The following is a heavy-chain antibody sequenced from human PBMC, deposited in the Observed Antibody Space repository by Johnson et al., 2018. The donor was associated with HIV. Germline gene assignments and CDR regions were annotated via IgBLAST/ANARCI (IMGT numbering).Heavy chain of an antibody. V-gene: IGHV3-74*02. J-gene: IGHJ3*02. CDR1: GFTFSSYW. Sequence: VQLVESGGGVVQPGRSLRLSCAASGFTFSSYWMHWVRQAPGKGLVWVSRINTDGSATTYADSVKGRFTISRDNAKNSLYLQMNSLRAEDTAVYYCASGYNDAFDIWGQGTMVTVSS. D-gene: IGHD5-24*01. CDR3: ASGYNDAFDI. CDR2: INTDGSAT.